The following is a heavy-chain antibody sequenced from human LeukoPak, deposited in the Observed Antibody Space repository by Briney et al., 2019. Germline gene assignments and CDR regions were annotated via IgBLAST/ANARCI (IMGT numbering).Heavy chain of an antibody. Sequence: PSETLSLTCAVYGGSFSGYYWSWIRQPPGKGLEWIGEINHSGSTNYNPSLKSRVTISVDTSKNQFSLKLSSVTAADTAVYYCASHSSGWYVYYFDYWGQGTLVTVSS. V-gene: IGHV4-34*01. J-gene: IGHJ4*02. D-gene: IGHD6-19*01. CDR2: INHSGST. CDR3: ASHSSGWYVYYFDY. CDR1: GGSFSGYY.